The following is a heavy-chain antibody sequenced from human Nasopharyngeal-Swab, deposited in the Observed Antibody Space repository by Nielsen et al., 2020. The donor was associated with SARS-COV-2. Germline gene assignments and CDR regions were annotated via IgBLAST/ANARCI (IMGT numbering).Heavy chain of an antibody. J-gene: IGHJ4*02. Sequence: RQAPGKGLEWIGSIYYSGSTYYNPSLKSQVTISVDTSKNQFSLKLSSVTAADTAVYYCATPWELSAYWGQGTLVTVSS. CDR2: IYYSGST. D-gene: IGHD1-26*01. CDR3: ATPWELSAY. V-gene: IGHV4-39*01.